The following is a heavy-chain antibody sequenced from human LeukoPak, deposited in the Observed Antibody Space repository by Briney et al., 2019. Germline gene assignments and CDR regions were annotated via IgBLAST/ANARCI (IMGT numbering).Heavy chain of an antibody. Sequence: PGGSLRLSCAASGFTFSSYGMHWVRQPPGKGLEWVAFIRYDGLNKYYADSVKGRFAISRDNSINTLYLQMSSLRTEDTAVYYCAQDRTFPGSEDHWGQGTPVTVSS. J-gene: IGHJ4*02. V-gene: IGHV3-30*02. CDR2: IRYDGLNK. D-gene: IGHD2/OR15-2a*01. CDR1: GFTFSSYG. CDR3: AQDRTFPGSEDH.